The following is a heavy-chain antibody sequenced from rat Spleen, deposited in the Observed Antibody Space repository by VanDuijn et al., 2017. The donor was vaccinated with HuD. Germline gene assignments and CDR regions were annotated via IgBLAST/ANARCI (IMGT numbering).Heavy chain of an antibody. Sequence: QVQLKESGPGLVQPSQTLSLTCTVSGFSLISNSVHWVRQPPGKGLEWMGGIWGDGNTNYKSPLKSRLSISKYTSKSQVFLKMNNLQTEDTAMYFCATQHYYDGYYRDYWGQGVMVTVSS. D-gene: IGHD1-12*03. CDR1: GFSLISNS. CDR2: IWGDGNT. J-gene: IGHJ2*01. V-gene: IGHV2S61*01. CDR3: ATQHYYDGYYRDY.